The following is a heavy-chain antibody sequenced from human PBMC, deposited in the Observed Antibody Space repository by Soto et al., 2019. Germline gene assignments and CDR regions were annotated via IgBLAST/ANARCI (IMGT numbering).Heavy chain of an antibody. CDR3: AKTQLLWFGELDY. CDR1: GFTFSSYG. CDR2: ISYDGSNK. J-gene: IGHJ4*02. V-gene: IGHV3-30*18. Sequence: QVQLVESGGGVVQPGRSLRLSCAASGFTFSSYGMHWVRQAPGKGLEWVAVISYDGSNKYYADYVKGRFTISRDNSKNSLYLQMKCLRAEDTAVNYCAKTQLLWFGELDYWGQGTLVTVSS. D-gene: IGHD3-10*01.